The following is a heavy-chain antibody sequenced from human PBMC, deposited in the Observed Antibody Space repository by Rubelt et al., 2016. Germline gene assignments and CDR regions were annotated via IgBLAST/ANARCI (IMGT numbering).Heavy chain of an antibody. D-gene: IGHD2-21*02. CDR3: ARDLVYCGGDCYPLDAFDI. CDR1: GGSFSGYY. Sequence: QVQLQQWGAGLLKPSETLSLTCAVYGGSFSGYYWSWIRQPPGKGLEWIVEINSRGSTTYTPSLMVRDTISVVTSKNLFSWELSSVTAADTAVYYGARDLVYCGGDCYPLDAFDIWGQGTMVTVSS. V-gene: IGHV4-34*01. J-gene: IGHJ3*02. CDR2: INSRGST.